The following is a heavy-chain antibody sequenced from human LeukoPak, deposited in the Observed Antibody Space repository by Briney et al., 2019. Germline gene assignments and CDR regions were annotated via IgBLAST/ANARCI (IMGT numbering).Heavy chain of an antibody. CDR1: GGSISSGDYY. J-gene: IGHJ6*03. D-gene: IGHD2-2*01. CDR2: IYPSGNT. V-gene: IGHV4-30-4*08. CDR3: ARICSSTSCYVDV. Sequence: SETLSLTSIVSGGSISSGDYYWNWSRQPPGKGLVWIGYIYPSGNTYYNPSLKSRVTISVDTSKNQFSLKLSSVTAADTAVYYCARICSSTSCYVDVWGKGTTVTASS.